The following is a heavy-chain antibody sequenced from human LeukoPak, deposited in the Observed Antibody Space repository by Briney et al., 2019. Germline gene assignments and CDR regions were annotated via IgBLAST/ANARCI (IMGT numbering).Heavy chain of an antibody. CDR1: GGSCSSKS. J-gene: IGHJ4*02. CDR2: INHSGST. D-gene: IGHD3-10*01. CDR3: AGYSPPSWFGAMTPDFDY. V-gene: IGHV4-34*01. Sequence: PSETLSLTCTVSGGSCSSKSWSWVRQPPGKGLEWIGEINHSGSTNYNPSLKSRVTISVDTSKNQSSLKLSSETAADTAVYYCAGYSPPSWFGAMTPDFDYWGQGTLVTVSS.